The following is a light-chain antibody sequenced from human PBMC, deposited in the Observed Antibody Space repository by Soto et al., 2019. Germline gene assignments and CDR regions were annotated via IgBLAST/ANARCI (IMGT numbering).Light chain of an antibody. Sequence: DIQMTQSPSTLSASVGDRVTITCRASQSINSWLAWYQQKPGKAPQILIYDASTLKSGVPSRFSASGSGTEFTLTISSLQPDDFATYYCLQLNSYPRTFGQGTKVDIK. CDR3: LQLNSYPRT. CDR1: QSINSW. J-gene: IGKJ1*01. V-gene: IGKV1-5*01. CDR2: DAS.